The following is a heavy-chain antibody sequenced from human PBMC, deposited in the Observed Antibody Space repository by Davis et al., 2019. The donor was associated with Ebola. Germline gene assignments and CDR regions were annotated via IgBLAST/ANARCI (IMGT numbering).Heavy chain of an antibody. CDR3: ATLFGVPLDY. Sequence: GESLKISCAASGFTFSDEYIDWVRQAPGKGLEWVANIKQDGSEQDYVDSVKGRFTIYRDNAKSVLYLQMNSLRAEDTAVYYCATLFGVPLDYWGQGTLVTVSS. V-gene: IGHV3-7*03. J-gene: IGHJ4*02. CDR2: IKQDGSEQ. D-gene: IGHD3-3*01. CDR1: GFTFSDEY.